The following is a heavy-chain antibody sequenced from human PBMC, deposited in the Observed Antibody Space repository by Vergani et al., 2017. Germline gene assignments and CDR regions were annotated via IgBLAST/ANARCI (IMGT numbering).Heavy chain of an antibody. CDR3: TKSEYSGTTCYGRYFNL. Sequence: VELLESGGGLAQPGGSLRVSCSASGFRVTTYYMSWVRQAPGKGLEWVSVIKSDGRTSYAESVRGRFTISRDTSRNAVYLQMNILRVEDTGVYYCTKSEYSGTTCYGRYFNLWCHGILVTVSS. J-gene: IGHJ4*01. V-gene: IGHV3-66*02. CDR1: GFRVTTYY. CDR2: IKSDGRT. D-gene: IGHD5-12*01.